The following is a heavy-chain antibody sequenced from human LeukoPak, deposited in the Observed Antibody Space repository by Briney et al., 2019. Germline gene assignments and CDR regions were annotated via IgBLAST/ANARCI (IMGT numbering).Heavy chain of an antibody. D-gene: IGHD6-19*01. CDR1: GGSISSYY. CDR3: ARDIGGSSGQFDY. CDR2: IYYSGST. V-gene: IGHV4-59*01. Sequence: PSETLSLTCTVSGGSISSYYWSWIRQPPGKGLEWIGYIYYSGSTNYNPSLKSRVTISVDTSKNQFSLKLSSVTAADTAVYYCARDIGGSSGQFDYWGQGTLVTVSS. J-gene: IGHJ4*02.